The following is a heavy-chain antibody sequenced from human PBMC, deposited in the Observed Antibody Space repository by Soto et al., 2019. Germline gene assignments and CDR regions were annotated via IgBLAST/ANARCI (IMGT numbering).Heavy chain of an antibody. J-gene: IGHJ6*02. D-gene: IGHD4-17*01. Sequence: QVQLVESGGGVVQPGRSLRLSCAASGFTCSSYGMHWVRQAPGKGLECVAVIWYDGSNKYYADSVKGRFTISRDNSKNKLYLQMNSLRAEDTAVYYCSRDTHDDGDESNSWYYYYGMEFWGQGTKVTVCS. CDR2: IWYDGSNK. CDR1: GFTCSSYG. CDR3: SRDTHDDGDESNSWYYYYGMEF. V-gene: IGHV3-33*01.